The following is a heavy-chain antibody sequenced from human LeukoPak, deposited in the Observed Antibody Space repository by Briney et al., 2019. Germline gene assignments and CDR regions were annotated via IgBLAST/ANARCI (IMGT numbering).Heavy chain of an antibody. CDR1: GGTFSSYA. V-gene: IGHV1-69*13. CDR3: ARSPGVGATRYYFDY. CDR2: TIPIFGTA. Sequence: ASVKVSCKASGGTFSSYAISWVRQAPGQGLEWMGGTIPIFGTANYAQKFQGRVTITADESTSTAYMELSSLRSEDTAVYYCARSPGVGATRYYFDYWGQGTLVTVSS. J-gene: IGHJ4*02. D-gene: IGHD1-26*01.